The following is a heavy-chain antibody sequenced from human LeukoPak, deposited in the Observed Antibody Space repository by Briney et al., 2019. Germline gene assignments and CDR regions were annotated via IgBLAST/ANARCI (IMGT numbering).Heavy chain of an antibody. J-gene: IGHJ4*02. CDR3: ARGELLVDY. CDR1: GFTFTSSA. CDR2: IVVGSGNT. V-gene: IGHV1-58*01. D-gene: IGHD3-10*01. Sequence: SVKVSCKASGFTFTSSAVQWVRQARGQRLEWIGWIVVGSGNTNYAQKFQERVTITRDMSTSTAYMELTRLASDDTAVYYCARGELLVDYWGQGTLVTVSS.